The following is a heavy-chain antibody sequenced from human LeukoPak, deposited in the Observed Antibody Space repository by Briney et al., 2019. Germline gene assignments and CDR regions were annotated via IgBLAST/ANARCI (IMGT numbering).Heavy chain of an antibody. J-gene: IGHJ4*02. CDR2: ISSSGSTI. CDR1: GFTFRNYE. Sequence: QPGGSLRLSCAASGFTFRNYEMNWVRQAPGKGLEWVSYISSSGSTIYYADSVKGRFTSSRDNPKNSLYLQMNSLRAEDTAVYYCARDSKGYSGYDLGGGFDYWGQGTLVTVSS. CDR3: ARDSKGYSGYDLGGGFDY. D-gene: IGHD5-12*01. V-gene: IGHV3-48*03.